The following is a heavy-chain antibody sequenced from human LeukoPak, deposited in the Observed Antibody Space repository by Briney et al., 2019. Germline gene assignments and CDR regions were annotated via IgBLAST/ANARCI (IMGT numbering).Heavy chain of an antibody. CDR3: IRGAASGSYYGFDV. CDR1: GFTFSGST. J-gene: IGHJ6*02. Sequence: GGSLRLSCAASGFTFSGSTMHWVRQASGKGLEWVGRIRSKANNYATAYATSVKGRFTLSRDDSKNTAYLQMNSLKTEDTAVYYCIRGAASGSYYGFDVWGLRATVTVSS. V-gene: IGHV3-73*01. D-gene: IGHD1-26*01. CDR2: IRSKANNYAT.